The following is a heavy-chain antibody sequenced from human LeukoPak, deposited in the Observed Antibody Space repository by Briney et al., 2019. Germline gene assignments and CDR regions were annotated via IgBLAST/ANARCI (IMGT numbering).Heavy chain of an antibody. CDR2: IYSGGNT. V-gene: IGHV3-NL1*01. J-gene: IGHJ4*02. CDR1: GFTFSSYG. D-gene: IGHD1-26*01. Sequence: GRSLRLSCAASGFTFSSYGMHWVRQAPGKGLEWVSVIYSGGNTYYADSVKGRFTISRDNSKNTLYLQMNSLRAEDTAVYHCARVGGSSYNYWGQGTLVTVSS. CDR3: ARVGGSSYNY.